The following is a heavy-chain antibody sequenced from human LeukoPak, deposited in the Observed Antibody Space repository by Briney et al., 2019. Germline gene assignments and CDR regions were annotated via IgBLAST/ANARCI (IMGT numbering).Heavy chain of an antibody. J-gene: IGHJ6*02. V-gene: IGHV1-18*01. CDR1: GYTFTSYG. D-gene: IGHD6-19*01. CDR2: ISAYNGNT. CDR3: AREQSSGWATHYYYYGMDV. Sequence: GASVKVSCKASGYTFTSYGISWVRQAPGQELECMGWISAYNGNTNYAQKLQGRVTMTTDTSTSTAYMELRSLRSDDTAVYYCAREQSSGWATHYYYYGMDVWGQGTTVTVSS.